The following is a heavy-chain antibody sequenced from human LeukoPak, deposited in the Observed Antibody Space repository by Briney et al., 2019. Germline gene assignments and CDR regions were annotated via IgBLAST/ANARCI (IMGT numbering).Heavy chain of an antibody. CDR3: AKFYDILTGYFDY. Sequence: PGGSLRLSCAASGFTFSSYAMHWVRQAPGKGLEWVAVISYDGSNKYYADSVRGRFTISRDSSKNTLYLQMNSLRAEDTAVYYCAKFYDILTGYFDYWGQGTLVTVSS. J-gene: IGHJ4*02. D-gene: IGHD3-9*01. V-gene: IGHV3-30-3*01. CDR2: ISYDGSNK. CDR1: GFTFSSYA.